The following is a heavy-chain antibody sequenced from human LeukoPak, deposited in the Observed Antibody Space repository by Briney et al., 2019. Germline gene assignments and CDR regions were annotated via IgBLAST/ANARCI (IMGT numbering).Heavy chain of an antibody. CDR2: IYHSGST. J-gene: IGHJ4*02. CDR3: ARVGRAIAAAGSPPPYYFDY. D-gene: IGHD6-13*01. CDR1: GGSISSGGYY. Sequence: PSQTLSLTCAVSGGSISSGGYYWSWIRQPPGKGLEWIGYIYHSGSTYYNPSLKSRVTISVDRSKNQFSLKLSSVTAADTAVYYCARVGRAIAAAGSPPPYYFDYWGQGTLVTVSS. V-gene: IGHV4-30-2*01.